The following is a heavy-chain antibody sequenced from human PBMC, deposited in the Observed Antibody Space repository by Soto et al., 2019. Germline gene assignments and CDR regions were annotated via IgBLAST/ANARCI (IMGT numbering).Heavy chain of an antibody. V-gene: IGHV1-18*01. CDR3: AEDASDYSDY. D-gene: IGHD3-22*01. Sequence: QVQLVQSGAEVKKPGASVKVSCKASGYTFTSYGISWVRQAPGKGLAWMGWISAYNGNTNNAQKLQGRVTMTADTATSTAYMELRSLRSDVTAVYYCAEDASDYSDYWGQGTLVTVSS. J-gene: IGHJ4*02. CDR1: GYTFTSYG. CDR2: ISAYNGNT.